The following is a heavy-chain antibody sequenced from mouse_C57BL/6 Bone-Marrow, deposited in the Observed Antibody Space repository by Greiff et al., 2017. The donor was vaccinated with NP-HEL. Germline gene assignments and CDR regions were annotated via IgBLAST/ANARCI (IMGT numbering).Heavy chain of an antibody. J-gene: IGHJ4*01. Sequence: VQLQESGAELARPGASVKMSCKASGYTFTSYTMHWVTQRPGQGLEWIGYINPSSGYTKYNQKFKDKATLTADKSSSTAYMQLSSLTSEDSAVYYCARRGDNYVGNAMDYWGQGTSVTVSS. CDR1: GYTFTSYT. D-gene: IGHD1-3*01. CDR2: INPSSGYT. CDR3: ARRGDNYVGNAMDY. V-gene: IGHV1-4*01.